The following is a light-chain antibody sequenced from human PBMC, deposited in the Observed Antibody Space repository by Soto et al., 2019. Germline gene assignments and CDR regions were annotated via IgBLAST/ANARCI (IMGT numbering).Light chain of an antibody. J-gene: IGLJ1*01. CDR3: CSYAGSSTSPYV. CDR1: SSDVGSYNL. CDR2: EVS. Sequence: QSALTQPASVSGSPGQSITISCTGTSSDVGSYNLVPWYQQHPGKAPKLMIYEVSKRPSGVSNRFSGSKSGNTASLTISGLQAEDEADYYCCSYAGSSTSPYVFGTGTQLTVL. V-gene: IGLV2-23*02.